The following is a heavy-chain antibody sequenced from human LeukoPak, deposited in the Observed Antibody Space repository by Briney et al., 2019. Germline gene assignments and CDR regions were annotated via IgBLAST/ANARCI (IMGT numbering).Heavy chain of an antibody. CDR1: GGSISSYY. D-gene: IGHD2-21*02. J-gene: IGHJ4*01. CDR3: ARDDGPHCGGDCYTDY. CDR2: IYYSGST. Sequence: SETLSLTCTVSGGSISSYYWSWIRQPPGKGLEWIGYIYYSGSTNYNPSLKSRVTISVDTSKNQFSLKVKSVTDADTAVYYCARDDGPHCGGDCYTDYWGQGTLVTVSS. V-gene: IGHV4-59*12.